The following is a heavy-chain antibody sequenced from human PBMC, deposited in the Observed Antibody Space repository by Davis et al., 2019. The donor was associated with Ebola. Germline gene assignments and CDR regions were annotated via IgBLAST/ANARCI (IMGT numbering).Heavy chain of an antibody. J-gene: IGHJ4*01. Sequence: GGSLRLSCGAFGFTFINYAMNWVRQAPGRGPEWVSGIGGNDGRTYYADSAKGRFTISRDNSKNTLYLQMNRLTSDDTAVYYCAKGGDSWSRFDYWGRGTLVTVSA. CDR1: GFTFINYA. CDR2: IGGNDGRT. D-gene: IGHD2-21*02. V-gene: IGHV3-23*01. CDR3: AKGGDSWSRFDY.